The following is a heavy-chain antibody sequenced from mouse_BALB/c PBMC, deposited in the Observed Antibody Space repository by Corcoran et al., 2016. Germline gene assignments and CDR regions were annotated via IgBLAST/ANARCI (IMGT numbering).Heavy chain of an antibody. CDR2: INPYNGAT. CDR1: GYSFTGYY. CDR3: ARDYGSSYYAMDY. Sequence: EVQLQQSGPELVKPGASVKISCKASGYSFTGYYMHWVKQSHVKSLEWIGRINPYNGATSYNQNFKDKASLTVDKSSSTAYMELHSLTSEESAVYYCARDYGSSYYAMDYWGQGTSVTVSS. V-gene: IGHV1-26*01. D-gene: IGHD1-1*01. J-gene: IGHJ4*01.